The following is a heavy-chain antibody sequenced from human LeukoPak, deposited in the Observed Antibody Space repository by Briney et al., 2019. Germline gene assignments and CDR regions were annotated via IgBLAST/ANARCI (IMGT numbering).Heavy chain of an antibody. D-gene: IGHD6-13*01. CDR3: AKSFGIAAAGIDY. V-gene: IGHV3-30*02. J-gene: IGHJ4*02. Sequence: GGSLRLSCAASAFTFSRYGMHWVRQAPGKGLEWVAFIRYDGSNKYYADSVKGRFTISRDNSKNTLYLQMNSLRAEDSAVYYCAKSFGIAAAGIDYWGQGTLFTVSS. CDR2: IRYDGSNK. CDR1: AFTFSRYG.